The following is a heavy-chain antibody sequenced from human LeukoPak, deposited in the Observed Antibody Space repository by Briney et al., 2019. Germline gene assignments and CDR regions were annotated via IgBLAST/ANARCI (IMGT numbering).Heavy chain of an antibody. CDR3: ARDGGLMGVNYFDY. Sequence: PGGSVRLSCAASGFSITPNYLSWVRQAPGKGLEWVAVIYTGGSTYFADSVTGRFSMSRDISTNTVYLQMNSLTLADTAVYYCARDGGLMGVNYFDYWGQGALVTVSS. CDR1: GFSITPNY. J-gene: IGHJ4*02. CDR2: IYTGGST. V-gene: IGHV3-66*02. D-gene: IGHD2-8*01.